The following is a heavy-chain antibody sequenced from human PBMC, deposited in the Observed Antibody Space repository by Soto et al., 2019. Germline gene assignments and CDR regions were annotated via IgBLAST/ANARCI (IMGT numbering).Heavy chain of an antibody. D-gene: IGHD1-1*01. J-gene: IGHJ3*01. Sequence: VGSLRLSCTASGFIFTSYGMSWARQAPGKGLEWVTLISSDDRNIYYADSVQGRFTVSRDDSRNTLYLQMNSLRPEDMAVYYCAKGLNGELNDWGQGTMVTVSS. V-gene: IGHV3-30*18. CDR1: GFIFTSYG. CDR2: ISSDDRNI. CDR3: AKGLNGELND.